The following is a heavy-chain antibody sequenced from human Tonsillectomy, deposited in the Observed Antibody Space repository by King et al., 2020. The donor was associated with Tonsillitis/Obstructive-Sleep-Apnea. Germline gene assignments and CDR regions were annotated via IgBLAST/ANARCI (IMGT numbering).Heavy chain of an antibody. Sequence: VKLVEPGGGLVKPGGSLRLSCAASGFTFSNAWMNWVRQAPGKGLEWVGRIKSKTDGGTTEYAAPVKGRFTISRDASKNTLYLQMNSLKTEDTAVSYFTTPSIVGATHYYYYYGMDLWGQGTTVTVSS. V-gene: IGHV3-15*07. CDR2: IKSKTDGGTT. CDR3: TTPSIVGATHYYYYYGMDL. D-gene: IGHD1-26*01. J-gene: IGHJ6*02. CDR1: GFTFSNAW.